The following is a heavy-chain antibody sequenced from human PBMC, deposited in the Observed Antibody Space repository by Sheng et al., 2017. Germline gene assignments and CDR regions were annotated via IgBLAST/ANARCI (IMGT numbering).Heavy chain of an antibody. CDR1: QFTFGTYA. V-gene: IGHV3-23*04. J-gene: IGHJ4*02. Sequence: EMQLVESGGALVQTGGSLRLSCVSSQFTFGTYAMSWVRQAPGKGLEWVSAISGSGGSANYADSVKGRFSLSRDNSKNTLFLQLTSLTVEDTAVYYCARDAGEDYYLFYYFALWGQGTLVTVSS. CDR3: ARDAGEDYYLFYYFAL. D-gene: IGHD1-26*01. CDR2: ISGSGGSA.